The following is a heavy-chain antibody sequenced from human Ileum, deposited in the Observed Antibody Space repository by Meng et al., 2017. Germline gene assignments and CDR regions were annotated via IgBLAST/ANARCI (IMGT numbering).Heavy chain of an antibody. V-gene: IGHV4-34*01. J-gene: IGHJ2*01. Sequence: QVQLQQWGAGLLKSSETLSLTCAVYGGSFSGYYWTWIRQPPGKGLEWIGEIHHSGSTNYNPSLKSRVTMSIDTSKIQFSLELSSVTAADAAVYYCARYGGSGSYWHFDPWGRGTLVTVSS. CDR1: GGSFSGYY. CDR3: ARYGGSGSYWHFDP. D-gene: IGHD3-10*01. CDR2: IHHSGST.